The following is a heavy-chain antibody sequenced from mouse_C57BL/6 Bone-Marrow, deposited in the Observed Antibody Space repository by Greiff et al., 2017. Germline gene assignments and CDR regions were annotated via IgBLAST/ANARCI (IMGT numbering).Heavy chain of an antibody. Sequence: VKLQESGAELVKPGASVKMSCKASGYTFTTSPIEWMKQNHGKSLEWIGNFHPYNDDTKYNEKFKGKATLTVEKSSSTVYLELIRLTSDDSAVYYCARGGNYGGYYFDYWGQGTTLTVSS. J-gene: IGHJ2*01. V-gene: IGHV1-47*01. CDR3: ARGGNYGGYYFDY. CDR1: GYTFTTSP. CDR2: FHPYNDDT. D-gene: IGHD2-1*01.